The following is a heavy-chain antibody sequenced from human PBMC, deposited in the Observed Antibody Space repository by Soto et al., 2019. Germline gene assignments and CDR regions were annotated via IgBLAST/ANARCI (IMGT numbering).Heavy chain of an antibody. V-gene: IGHV3-23*01. CDR1: GFTFGIHA. CDR3: ARAPYYDFGADY. CDR2: ISGSGGST. D-gene: IGHD3-3*01. J-gene: IGHJ4*02. Sequence: EVQLLESGGGLVQPGGSLRLSCAASGFTFGIHAMSWVRQAPGKGLEWVSFISGSGGSTYYADSVKGRFTISRDNSKKTLYLQMNSLRGEDTAVYYCARAPYYDFGADYWGQGTAVTVSS.